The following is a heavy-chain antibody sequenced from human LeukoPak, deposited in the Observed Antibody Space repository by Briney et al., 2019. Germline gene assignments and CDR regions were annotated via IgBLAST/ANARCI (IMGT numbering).Heavy chain of an antibody. Sequence: SETLSLTCTVSGGSISSYYWSWIRQPPGKGLEWIGEINHSGSTNYNPSLKSRVTISVDTSKNQFSLKLSSVTAADTAVYYCARGGGTYYYDSSGYYPYYFDYWGQGTLVTVSS. CDR2: INHSGST. CDR1: GGSISSYY. CDR3: ARGGGTYYYDSSGYYPYYFDY. V-gene: IGHV4-34*01. J-gene: IGHJ4*02. D-gene: IGHD3-22*01.